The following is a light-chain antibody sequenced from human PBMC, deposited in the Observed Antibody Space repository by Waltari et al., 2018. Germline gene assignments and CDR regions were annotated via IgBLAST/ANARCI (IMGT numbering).Light chain of an antibody. CDR3: QQYDTHRT. CDR2: KAS. J-gene: IGKJ1*01. CDR1: QSISMW. Sequence: DIQMTQSPSTLSASVGDSVTITCRASQSISMWVAWYQQKPGEAPKLLISKASILQTGVPFRFSGSGSGTEFTLTISSLQPDDVATYYCQQYDTHRTFGQGTKVDLK. V-gene: IGKV1-5*03.